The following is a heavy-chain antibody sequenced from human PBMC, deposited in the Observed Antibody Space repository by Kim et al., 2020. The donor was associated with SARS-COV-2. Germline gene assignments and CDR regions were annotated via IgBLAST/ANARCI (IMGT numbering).Heavy chain of an antibody. D-gene: IGHD3-9*01. J-gene: IGHJ3*02. Sequence: VKGRLTIARDNAKNALYLQMNSLRAEETALYYCAKAKGIELQYTPAGAFDIWGQGTMVTVSS. CDR3: AKAKGIELQYTPAGAFDI. V-gene: IGHV3-9*01.